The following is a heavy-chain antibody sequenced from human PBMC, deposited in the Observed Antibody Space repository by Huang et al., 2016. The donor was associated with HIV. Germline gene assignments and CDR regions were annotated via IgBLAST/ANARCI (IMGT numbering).Heavy chain of an antibody. J-gene: IGHJ4*02. V-gene: IGHV3-15*01. CDR1: GFTFSKAW. CDR3: TTHLDYYDSSGYYFGNY. D-gene: IGHD3-22*01. Sequence: EVQLVESGGGLVKPGGSLRLSCAAYGFTFSKAWMSWVRQAQVKGLEWGGRNKSKTEGGTTDYTAPVKGRFTISRDDSRNTLYLQMNSLKTEDTAVYYWTTHLDYYDSSGYYFGNYWGQGTLVTVSS. CDR2: NKSKTEGGTT.